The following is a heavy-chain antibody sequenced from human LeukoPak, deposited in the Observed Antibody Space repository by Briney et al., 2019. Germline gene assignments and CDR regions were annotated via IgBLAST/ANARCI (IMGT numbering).Heavy chain of an antibody. CDR3: ARDHRGSGSRYYYYYMDV. D-gene: IGHD3-10*01. CDR2: IKQDGSEK. J-gene: IGHJ6*03. Sequence: GGSLRLSCAASGFTFSSYGMHWVRQAPGKGLEWVANIKQDGSEKYYVDSVKGRFTISRDNAKNTLYLQMNSLRAEDTAVYYCARDHRGSGSRYYYYYMDVWGKGTTVTISS. CDR1: GFTFSSYG. V-gene: IGHV3-7*01.